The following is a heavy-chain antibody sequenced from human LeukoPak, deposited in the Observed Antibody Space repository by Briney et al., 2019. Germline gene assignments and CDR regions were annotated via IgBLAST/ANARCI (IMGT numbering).Heavy chain of an antibody. V-gene: IGHV3-53*01. J-gene: IGHJ4*02. CDR3: AVSDYGDDGWVY. CDR1: GFTVSSNY. CDR2: IYSGGST. D-gene: IGHD4-17*01. Sequence: GGSLRLSCAASGFTVSSNYMSWVRQAPGKGLEWVSVIYSGGSTYYADSVKGRFTISRDNSKNTPYLQMNSLRAEDTAVYYCAVSDYGDDGWVYWGQGTLVTVSS.